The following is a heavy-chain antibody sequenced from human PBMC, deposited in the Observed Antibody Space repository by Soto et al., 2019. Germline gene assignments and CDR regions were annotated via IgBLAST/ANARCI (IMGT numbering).Heavy chain of an antibody. V-gene: IGHV1-8*01. CDR1: GCTFTSYD. J-gene: IGHJ4*02. CDR3: AVLGYSSSRFDY. Sequence: ASVKVSCKASGCTFTSYDINWVRQATGQGLEWMGWMNPNSGNTGYAQKFQGRVTMTRNTSISTAYMELSSLRSEDTAVYYCAVLGYSSSRFDYWGQGTLVTVSS. D-gene: IGHD6-6*01. CDR2: MNPNSGNT.